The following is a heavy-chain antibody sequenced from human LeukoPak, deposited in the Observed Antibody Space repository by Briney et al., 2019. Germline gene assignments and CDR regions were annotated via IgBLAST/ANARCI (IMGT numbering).Heavy chain of an antibody. V-gene: IGHV3-23*01. CDR2: IRGSDGST. CDR3: AKDVYGDYGGLDY. CDR1: GFPFSTYA. Sequence: PGGSLRLSCAASGFPFSTYAMSWVRQAPGKGLEWVSSIRGSDGSTYYADSVKGRSAISRDNSKNTLYLQMNSLRAEDTAVYYCAKDVYGDYGGLDYWGQGTLVTVSS. J-gene: IGHJ4*02. D-gene: IGHD4-17*01.